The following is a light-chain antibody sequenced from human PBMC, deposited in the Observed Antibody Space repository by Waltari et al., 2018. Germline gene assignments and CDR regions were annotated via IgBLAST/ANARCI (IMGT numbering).Light chain of an antibody. Sequence: DIVMTQSPASLAVSLGERAPINCKSSQNVLYSSNNKNYLAWYQQKPGQSPNLLIYWASTRESGVPDRFSGSGSGTDFTLTISSLQAEDVAVYYCQQYYSTPYTFGQGTKLEIK. CDR1: QNVLYSSNNKNY. J-gene: IGKJ2*01. CDR3: QQYYSTPYT. CDR2: WAS. V-gene: IGKV4-1*01.